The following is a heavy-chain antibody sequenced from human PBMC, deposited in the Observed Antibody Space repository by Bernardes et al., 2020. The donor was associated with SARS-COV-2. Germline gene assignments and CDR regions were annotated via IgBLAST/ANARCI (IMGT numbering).Heavy chain of an antibody. Sequence: GESLKISCQGSGYSFSSYWIGWVRQMAGKGLEWMGIIYPGDSDTTYSPSFQGQVTISADKSISTAYLQWSSQKASDTAMYYCVRRDKLSGSRHFDYWGQGTLVTVSS. CDR1: GYSFSSYW. CDR3: VRRDKLSGSRHFDY. V-gene: IGHV5-51*01. J-gene: IGHJ4*02. D-gene: IGHD1-26*01. CDR2: IYPGDSDT.